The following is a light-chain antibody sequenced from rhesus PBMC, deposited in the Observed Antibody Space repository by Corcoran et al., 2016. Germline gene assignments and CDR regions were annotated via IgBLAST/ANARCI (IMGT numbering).Light chain of an antibody. CDR1: QSISSW. CDR3: QKYSSSPLT. CDR2: KAA. V-gene: IGKV1-22*01. Sequence: DIQMTQSPSSLSASVGDTVTITCRASQSISSWLAWYQQKPGKAPKLLIYKAASWQSGVPSRFRGSGSGTDFTLTISSLQSEDFATYYCQKYSSSPLTFGGGTKVELK. J-gene: IGKJ4*01.